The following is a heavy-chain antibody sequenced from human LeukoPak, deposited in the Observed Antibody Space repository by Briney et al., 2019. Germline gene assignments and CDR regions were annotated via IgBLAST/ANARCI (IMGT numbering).Heavy chain of an antibody. CDR3: AMTIFGVVIIAGWFDP. CDR1: GGTFSSYA. J-gene: IGHJ5*02. D-gene: IGHD3-3*01. V-gene: IGHV1-69*06. Sequence: ASVKVSCKASGGTFSSYAISWVRQAPGQGLEWMGGIIPIFGTANYAQKFQGRVTITADKSTSTAYMELSSLRSEDTAVYYCAMTIFGVVIIAGWFDPWGQGTLVTVSS. CDR2: IIPIFGTA.